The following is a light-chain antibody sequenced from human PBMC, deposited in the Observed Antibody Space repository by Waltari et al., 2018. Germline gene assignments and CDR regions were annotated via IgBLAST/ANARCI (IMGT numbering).Light chain of an antibody. J-gene: IGKJ4*01. CDR3: QQFGSSPFT. CDR2: AES. CDR1: ESVSSSH. V-gene: IGKV3-20*01. Sequence: EIVLTQSPGTLPLSPGARATLSCRASESVSSSHLAWYQQKPGQAPRLLIYAESYRATGIPDRFSGSGSGTDFTLTSSRLEPEDVAVYYCQQFGSSPFTFGGGTKVEIK.